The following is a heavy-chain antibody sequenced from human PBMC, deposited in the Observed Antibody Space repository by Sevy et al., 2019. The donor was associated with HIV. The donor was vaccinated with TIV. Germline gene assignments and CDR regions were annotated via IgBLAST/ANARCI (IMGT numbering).Heavy chain of an antibody. CDR3: AATREYYYGNSGYFDY. J-gene: IGHJ4*02. CDR2: FDPEDGET. V-gene: IGHV1-24*01. D-gene: IGHD3-22*01. CDR1: GYTLIQLS. Sequence: ASVKVSCKVSGYTLIQLSMHWVRQVPGKGLEWMGSFDPEDGETIYAQKFQGRVTMTEDTSTDTAYMELSSLKSDDTAVYYCAATREYYYGNSGYFDYWGQGTLVTVSS.